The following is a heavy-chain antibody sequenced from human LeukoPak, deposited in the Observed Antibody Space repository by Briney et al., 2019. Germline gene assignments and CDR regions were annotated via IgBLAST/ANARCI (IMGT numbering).Heavy chain of an antibody. Sequence: GASVKVSCKASGYTFTSYGISWVRQAPEQGLEWMGWISAYNGNTNYAQKFQGRVTMTRDTSISTAYMELSRLRSDDTAVYYCARDGGNGADYWGQGTLVTVSS. CDR2: ISAYNGNT. CDR3: ARDGGNGADY. D-gene: IGHD1-1*01. J-gene: IGHJ4*02. V-gene: IGHV1-18*01. CDR1: GYTFTSYG.